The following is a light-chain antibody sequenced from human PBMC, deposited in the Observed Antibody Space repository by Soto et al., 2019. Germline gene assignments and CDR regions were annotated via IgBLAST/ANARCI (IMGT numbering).Light chain of an antibody. J-gene: IGKJ1*01. CDR1: QSVSSN. CDR3: QQYDAWPPWT. CDR2: AAS. V-gene: IGKV3-15*01. Sequence: EMVMTQSPATLSVSPGERATLSCRASQSVSSNLAWYQQKPGQAPRLLMYAASTRAAGIPARFSGSGSGTEFTLTISSLQSEDFAVYYCQQYDAWPPWTFGQGTKVEIK.